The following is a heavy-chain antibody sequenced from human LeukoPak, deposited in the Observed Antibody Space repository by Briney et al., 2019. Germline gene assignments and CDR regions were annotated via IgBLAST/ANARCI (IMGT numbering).Heavy chain of an antibody. CDR3: AITVDCRATTDCYSYFHH. Sequence: TGGSLRLSCAASGFTFSSYWMHWVRQAPGKGLVWVSRISTDGTYTEYADSAKGRFTISRDNAKDTLYLQVNSLRAEDTAVYYCAITVDCRATTDCYSYFHHWGQGTLVTVSS. V-gene: IGHV3-74*03. CDR1: GFTFSSYW. J-gene: IGHJ1*01. CDR2: ISTDGTYT. D-gene: IGHD2-21*02.